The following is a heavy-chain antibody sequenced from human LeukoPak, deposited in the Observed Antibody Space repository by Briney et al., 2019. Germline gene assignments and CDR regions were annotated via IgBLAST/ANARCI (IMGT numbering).Heavy chain of an antibody. CDR3: ARRVRGVVIFSRTEGSFDL. CDR1: GYTFTNYD. CDR2: MHSSKGET. V-gene: IGHV1-8*01. D-gene: IGHD3-10*01. Sequence: ASVTVSCQASGYTFTNYDINWVRPATGQGLEWMGWMHSSKGETGYAQKFQGRVTMSRTTSTTTAYMEMSSLRSDDTAVYYWARRVRGVVIFSRTEGSFDLWGQGTLVTVSS. J-gene: IGHJ3*01.